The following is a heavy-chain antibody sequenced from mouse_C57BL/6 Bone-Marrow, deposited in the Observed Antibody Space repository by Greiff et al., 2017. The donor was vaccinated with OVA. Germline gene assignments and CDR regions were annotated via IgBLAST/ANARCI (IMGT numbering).Heavy chain of an antibody. V-gene: IGHV2-5*01. J-gene: IGHJ2*01. Sequence: VKLMESGPGLMQPSQSLSLTCTVSGFSLTSYGVHWVRPSPGKGLEWLGVLWRGGSTDYYAAFLSRLSITKDNYKSQVFVKMNSLQADDTAIYYCAKIYDYGSRGDFDYWGQGTTRTVSA. CDR2: LWRGGST. CDR3: AKIYDYGSRGDFDY. D-gene: IGHD1-1*01. CDR1: GFSLTSYG.